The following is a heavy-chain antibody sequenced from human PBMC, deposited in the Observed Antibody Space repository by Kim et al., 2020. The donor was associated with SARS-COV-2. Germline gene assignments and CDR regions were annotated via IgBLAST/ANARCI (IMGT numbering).Heavy chain of an antibody. CDR3: ASDTTTAAADTYYYYGMDV. J-gene: IGHJ6*04. CDR2: ISSSSTYT. V-gene: IGHV3-11*06. Sequence: GGSLRLSCAASGFTFSDYFMSWIRQAPGKGLEWVSYISSSSTYTNYADSVKGRFSISRDNAKNSLYLQMNSLRAEDTAVYYCASDTTTAAADTYYYYGMDVWGDGTSVTVSS. D-gene: IGHD6-13*01. CDR1: GFTFSDYF.